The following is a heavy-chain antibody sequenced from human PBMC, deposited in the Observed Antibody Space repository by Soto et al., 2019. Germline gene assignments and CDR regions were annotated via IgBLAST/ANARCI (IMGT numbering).Heavy chain of an antibody. V-gene: IGHV4-59*01. CDR1: GGSISSYY. CDR2: IYYSGST. Sequence: PSETLSLTCTVSGGSISSYYWSWIRQPPGRGLEWIGYIYYSGSTNYNPSLKSRVTISVDTSKNQFSLKLSSVTAADTAVYYCARGPLGYCSSTSCYLGGYYYYGMDVWGQGTTVTV. D-gene: IGHD2-2*01. J-gene: IGHJ6*02. CDR3: ARGPLGYCSSTSCYLGGYYYYGMDV.